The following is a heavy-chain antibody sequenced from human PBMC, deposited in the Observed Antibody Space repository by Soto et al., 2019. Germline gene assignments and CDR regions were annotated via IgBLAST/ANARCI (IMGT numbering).Heavy chain of an antibody. CDR2: INHSGST. Sequence: SETLSLTCAVYGGSFSGYYWSWIRQPPGKGLEWIGEINHSGSTNYNPSLKSRVTISVDTSKNQFSLKLSSVTAADTAVYYCARWAKGLHDYSKLPGSAFDIWGQGTMVTVSS. D-gene: IGHD4-4*01. V-gene: IGHV4-34*01. CDR3: ARWAKGLHDYSKLPGSAFDI. CDR1: GGSFSGYY. J-gene: IGHJ3*02.